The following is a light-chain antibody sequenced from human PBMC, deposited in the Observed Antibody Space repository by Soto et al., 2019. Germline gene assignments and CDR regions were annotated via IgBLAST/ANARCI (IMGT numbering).Light chain of an antibody. CDR3: AAWNDSLNGYV. CDR1: SSNIGSHT. Sequence: QSVLTQPPSASGTPGQRVIISCSGSSSNIGSHTVNWYQHLPGTAPKLLIYTNNQRPSGVPVRFSGSKSGTSASLAISGLQCEDEADYYCAAWNDSLNGYVFGTGTKVTVL. CDR2: TNN. J-gene: IGLJ1*01. V-gene: IGLV1-44*01.